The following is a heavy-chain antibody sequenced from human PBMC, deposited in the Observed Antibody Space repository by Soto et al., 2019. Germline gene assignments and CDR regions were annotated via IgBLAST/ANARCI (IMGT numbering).Heavy chain of an antibody. CDR3: AKDISRYSSGSKTPTNYYYYGMDV. CDR2: ISWDGGST. J-gene: IGHJ6*02. Sequence: EVQLVESGGVVVQPGGSLRLSCAASGFTFDDYTMHWVRQAPGKGLEWVSLISWDGGSTYYADSVKGRFTISRDNNKNSLYLQMNSLRTEDTALYYCAKDISRYSSGSKTPTNYYYYGMDVWGQGTTVTVSS. CDR1: GFTFDDYT. V-gene: IGHV3-43*01. D-gene: IGHD6-19*01.